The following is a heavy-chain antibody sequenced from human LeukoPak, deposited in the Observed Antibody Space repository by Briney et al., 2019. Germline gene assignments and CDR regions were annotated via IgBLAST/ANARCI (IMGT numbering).Heavy chain of an antibody. D-gene: IGHD2-21*01. CDR1: GFTFSSYA. J-gene: IGHJ5*02. V-gene: IGHV3-23*01. Sequence: PGGSLRLSCAASGFTFSSYAMSWVRQDLGRGLEWVSAISGSGGSTYYADSVKGRFTISRDNSKNTLYLQMNSLRAEDTAVYYCAKERAYCGGDCPNWFDPWGQGTLVTVSS. CDR3: AKERAYCGGDCPNWFDP. CDR2: ISGSGGST.